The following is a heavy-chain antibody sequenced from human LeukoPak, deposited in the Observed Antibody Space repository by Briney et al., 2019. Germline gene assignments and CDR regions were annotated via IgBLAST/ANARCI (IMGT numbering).Heavy chain of an antibody. D-gene: IGHD3-3*01. V-gene: IGHV3-30*02. CDR2: IRYDGSNK. Sequence: PGGSLRLSCAASGFTFSSYGMHWVRQAPGKGLEWVAFIRYDGSNKYYADSVKGRFTISRDNSKNTLYLQMSSLRAEDTAVYYCAIDYDFWSGYWAFDIWGQGTMVTVSS. CDR1: GFTFSSYG. CDR3: AIDYDFWSGYWAFDI. J-gene: IGHJ3*02.